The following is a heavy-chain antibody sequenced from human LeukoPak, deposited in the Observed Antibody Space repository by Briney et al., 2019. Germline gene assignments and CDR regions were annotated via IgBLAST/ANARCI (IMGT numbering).Heavy chain of an antibody. CDR3: ARDRAPVIATFDS. J-gene: IGHJ4*02. D-gene: IGHD2-21*01. CDR1: GFTFSDYY. Sequence: GGSLRLSCAASGFTFSDYYMTWIRQAPGKGLEGVSYISSSSTYTTYADSVKGRFTISRDNAKNSLFLQMDSLRAEDTAVYYCARDRAPVIATFDSWGQGTLVTVSS. V-gene: IGHV3-11*05. CDR2: ISSSSTYT.